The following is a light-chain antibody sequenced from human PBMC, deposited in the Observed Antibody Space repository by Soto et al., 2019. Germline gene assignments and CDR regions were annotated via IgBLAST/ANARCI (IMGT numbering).Light chain of an antibody. CDR3: QQYNNWPDMYT. J-gene: IGKJ2*01. CDR1: RSVGTT. V-gene: IGKV3-15*01. CDR2: GAF. Sequence: EMVMTQSPATLSVSPGERVILSCRASRSVGTTLAWYQQKPGQAPRLLIYGAFTRATGIPARFNGIGAGTDFTLTISSLQCEDIAVYYCQQYNNWPDMYTFGQGTKQQIK.